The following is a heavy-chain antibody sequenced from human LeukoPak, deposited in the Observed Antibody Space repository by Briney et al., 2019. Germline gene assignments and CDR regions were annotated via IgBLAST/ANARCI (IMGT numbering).Heavy chain of an antibody. CDR3: ARYCTSTSCAFEY. J-gene: IGHJ4*02. D-gene: IGHD2-2*01. CDR1: GFIFGDYN. Sequence: GGSLRLSCAASGFIFGDYNMNWVRQAPGEGLEWVSSISGSGGSPIYADSVKGRFTISRDNSKSTLYLQMNSLRAEDTAIYYCARYCTSTSCAFEYWGQGTLVTVSS. V-gene: IGHV3-23*01. CDR2: ISGSGGSP.